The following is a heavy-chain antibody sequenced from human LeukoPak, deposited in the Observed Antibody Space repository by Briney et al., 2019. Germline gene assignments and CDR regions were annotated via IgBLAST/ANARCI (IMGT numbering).Heavy chain of an antibody. D-gene: IGHD2-8*01. CDR1: GFTFSSYW. CDR3: ARGAHVLMVYAPFDY. V-gene: IGHV3-74*03. Sequence: GGSLRLSCGASGFTFSSYWMHWVRQAPGKGLVWVSSMSTDGSSTTYAESVRGRFTISRDNAKNTLYLQMNSLRAEDTAVYYCARGAHVLMVYAPFDYWGQGTLVTVSS. CDR2: MSTDGSST. J-gene: IGHJ4*02.